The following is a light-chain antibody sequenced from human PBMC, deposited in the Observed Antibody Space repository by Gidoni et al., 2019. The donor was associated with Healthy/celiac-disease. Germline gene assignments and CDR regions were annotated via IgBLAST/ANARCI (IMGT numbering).Light chain of an antibody. J-gene: IGKJ4*01. Sequence: DIQMTQSPSSLSASVGDRVTITCQASQDISNYLNWYQQKPGKAPKLLIYDASNLETGVPSRFSGSGSGTDFTFTISSLQPEDIATYYCQQYDNLPHALVTFXGXTKVEIK. CDR1: QDISNY. CDR3: QQYDNLPHALVT. V-gene: IGKV1-33*01. CDR2: DAS.